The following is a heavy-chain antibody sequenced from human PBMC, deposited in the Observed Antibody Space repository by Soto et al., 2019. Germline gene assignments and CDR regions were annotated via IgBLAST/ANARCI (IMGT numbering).Heavy chain of an antibody. V-gene: IGHV3-15*01. CDR1: GFTLTKAS. CDR2: IKSNADGGAT. CDR3: AKPPDSSGYLYEV. J-gene: IGHJ6*02. D-gene: IGHD3-22*01. Sequence: PGGSLRLSCAASGFTLTKASMSWVRQAPGKGLEWVGHIKSNADGGATDYAAPVEGRFTVSRDDSRNTLYLQMNSLRAEDTAVYYCAKPPDSSGYLYEVWGQGTTVTVS.